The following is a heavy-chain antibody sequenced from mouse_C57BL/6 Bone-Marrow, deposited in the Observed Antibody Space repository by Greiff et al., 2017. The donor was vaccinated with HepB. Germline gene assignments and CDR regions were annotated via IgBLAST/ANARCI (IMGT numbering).Heavy chain of an antibody. V-gene: IGHV5-4*01. Sequence: DVQLQESGGGLVKPGGSLKLSCAASGFTFSSYAMSWVRQTPEKRLEWVATISDGGSYTYYPDNVKGRFTISRDNAKNNLYLQLSHLKSEDTAMYYCARDGDYYGFAYWGQGTLVTVSA. CDR2: ISDGGSYT. CDR1: GFTFSSYA. J-gene: IGHJ3*01. CDR3: ARDGDYYGFAY. D-gene: IGHD1-1*01.